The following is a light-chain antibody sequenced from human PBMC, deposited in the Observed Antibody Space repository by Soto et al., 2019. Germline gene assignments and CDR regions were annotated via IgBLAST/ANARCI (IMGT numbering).Light chain of an antibody. V-gene: IGLV2-14*01. CDR3: SSFRSGGTRGL. Sequence: QSALTQPASVSGSPGQSITISCTGTSSDIGGYNYVSWYQQYPGKAPNLIIYEVTNRPSGISYRFSGSKSGNTASLTISGLQVEDEADYYCSSFRSGGTRGLFGGGTKLTVL. CDR1: SSDIGGYNY. J-gene: IGLJ2*01. CDR2: EVT.